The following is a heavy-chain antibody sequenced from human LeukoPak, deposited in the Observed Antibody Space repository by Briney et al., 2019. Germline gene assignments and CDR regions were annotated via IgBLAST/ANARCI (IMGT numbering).Heavy chain of an antibody. Sequence: ASVKVSCKASGGTFSSYAISWVRQAPGQGLEWMGGIIPIFGTANYAQKFQGRVTMTRNTSISTAYMELSSLRSEDTAVYYCARGSNYYDSSGAEAHTQYWGQGTLVTVSS. CDR1: GGTFSSYA. J-gene: IGHJ4*02. V-gene: IGHV1-69*05. D-gene: IGHD3-22*01. CDR3: ARGSNYYDSSGAEAHTQY. CDR2: IIPIFGTA.